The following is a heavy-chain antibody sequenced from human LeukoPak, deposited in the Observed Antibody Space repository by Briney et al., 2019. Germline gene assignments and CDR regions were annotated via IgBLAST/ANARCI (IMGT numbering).Heavy chain of an antibody. J-gene: IGHJ4*02. CDR2: ISGSGGST. V-gene: IGHV3-23*01. CDR1: GFTFSSYA. D-gene: IGHD2-21*02. CDR3: AKVSRLLFSFDY. Sequence: GGSLRLSCAASGFTFSSYAMSWVRQAPGKGLERVSAISGSGGSTYYADSVKGRFTISRDNFKSTLYLQMNSLRAEDTAVYYCAKVSRLLFSFDYWGQGTLVTVSS.